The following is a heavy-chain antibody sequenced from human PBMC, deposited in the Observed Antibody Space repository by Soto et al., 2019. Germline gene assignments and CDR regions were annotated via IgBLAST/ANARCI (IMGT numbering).Heavy chain of an antibody. CDR3: ARHTPAISISDH. CDR1: GGSISSSSYY. Sequence: QLQLQESGPGLVKPSETLSLTCTVSGGSISSSSYYWGWIRQPPGKGLEWIGSIYYSGSTYYNPCLKSRVTISRDTSKNQFSLKLSSVTAADTAVYYCARHTPAISISDHWGQGTLVTVSS. D-gene: IGHD2-15*01. CDR2: IYYSGST. J-gene: IGHJ4*02. V-gene: IGHV4-39*01.